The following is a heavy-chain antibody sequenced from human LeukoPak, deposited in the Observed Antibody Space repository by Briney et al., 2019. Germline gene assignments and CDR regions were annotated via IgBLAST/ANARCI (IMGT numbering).Heavy chain of an antibody. V-gene: IGHV3-7*01. Sequence: GRSLRLSCAASGFTFSSYWMSWVRQAPGKGLEWVANIKQDGSEKYYVDSVKGRFTISRDNAKNSLYLQMNSLRAEDTAVYYCARDGRFDFWSGYYSGELDYWGQGTLVTVSS. J-gene: IGHJ4*02. CDR2: IKQDGSEK. CDR1: GFTFSSYW. D-gene: IGHD3-3*01. CDR3: ARDGRFDFWSGYYSGELDY.